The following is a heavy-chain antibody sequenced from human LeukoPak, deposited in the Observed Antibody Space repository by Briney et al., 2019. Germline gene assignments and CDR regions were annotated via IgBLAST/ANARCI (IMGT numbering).Heavy chain of an antibody. Sequence: ASVKVSCKASGYTFTGYYMHWVRQAPGQGLEWMGWINPNSGGTNYAQKFQSRVTMTRDTSISTAYMELSRLRSDDTAVYYCARDPPKYTVTTGWFDPWGQGTLVTVSS. D-gene: IGHD4-11*01. CDR3: ARDPPKYTVTTGWFDP. CDR1: GYTFTGYY. J-gene: IGHJ5*02. V-gene: IGHV1-2*02. CDR2: INPNSGGT.